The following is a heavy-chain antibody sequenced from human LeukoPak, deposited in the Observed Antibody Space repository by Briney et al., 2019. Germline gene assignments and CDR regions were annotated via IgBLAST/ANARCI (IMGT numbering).Heavy chain of an antibody. CDR2: INPSGGST. V-gene: IGHV1-46*01. CDR3: ARSPTKRVPEDY. J-gene: IGHJ4*02. CDR1: GYSFTNYY. Sequence: GASVKVSCKASGYSFTNYYIHWVRQAPGQGLEWMGMINPSGGSTSYAQKFQGRVTMTRDTSTSTVYMDLSSLRSDDTAVYYCARSPTKRVPEDYWGQGTLVTVSS. D-gene: IGHD2-2*01.